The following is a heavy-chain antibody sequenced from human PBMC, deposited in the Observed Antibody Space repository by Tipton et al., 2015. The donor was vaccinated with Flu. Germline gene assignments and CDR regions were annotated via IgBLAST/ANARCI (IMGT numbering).Heavy chain of an antibody. V-gene: IGHV3-33*08. CDR1: GFTFGSYG. CDR3: ARGKEPLFDY. Sequence: SLRLSCAASGFTFGSYGMHWVRRAPGKGLEWLAYTWYDGSHTKYAHSVKGRFTISRDNSKNTLYLQMNGLSVEDTAVYYCARGKEPLFDYLGQGTLVTVSS. J-gene: IGHJ4*02. CDR2: TWYDGSHT. D-gene: IGHD1-14*01.